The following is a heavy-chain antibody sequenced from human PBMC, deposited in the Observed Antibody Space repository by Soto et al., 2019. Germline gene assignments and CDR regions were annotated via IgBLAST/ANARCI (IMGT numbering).Heavy chain of an antibody. V-gene: IGHV1-18*01. J-gene: IGHJ6*02. CDR1: GYTFTSYG. CDR3: ARGNGYDFWSGYYMGPHYYYYYGMDV. CDR2: ISAYNGNT. Sequence: ASVKVSCKASGYTFTSYGISWVRQAPGQGLEWMGWISAYNGNTNYAQKLQGRVTMTTDTSTSTAYMELRSLRSDDTAVYYCARGNGYDFWSGYYMGPHYYYYYGMDVWGQGTTVTVSS. D-gene: IGHD3-3*01.